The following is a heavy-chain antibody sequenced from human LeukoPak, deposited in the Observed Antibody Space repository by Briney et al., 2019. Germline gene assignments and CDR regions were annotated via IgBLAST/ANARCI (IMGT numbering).Heavy chain of an antibody. J-gene: IGHJ4*02. D-gene: IGHD3-3*01. CDR3: ARTGYYDFWTGYYSLFDY. V-gene: IGHV1-8*03. CDR2: MNPNSGNT. CDR1: GYTFTSYD. Sequence: ASVKVSCKASGYTFTSYDINWVRQATGQGLEWMGWMNPNSGNTGYAQKFQGRVTITRNTSISTASMELSSLRSEDTAVYYCARTGYYDFWTGYYSLFDYWGQGTLVTVSS.